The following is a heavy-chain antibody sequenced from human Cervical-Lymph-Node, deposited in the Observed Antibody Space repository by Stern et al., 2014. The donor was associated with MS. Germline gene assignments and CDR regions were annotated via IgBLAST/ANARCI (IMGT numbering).Heavy chain of an antibody. V-gene: IGHV1-69*01. CDR2: IIPIFVTA. D-gene: IGHD2-2*01. Sequence: VQLVESGAEVKKPGSSVKVSCKASGGTFSSYAISWVRQAPGQGLEWMGGIIPIFVTANYAQKFQGRVTIAADDSTSTDYMELSSLRSEDTAVYYCARFVVPAGIWDIWGQGTMVTVSS. J-gene: IGHJ3*02. CDR1: GGTFSSYA. CDR3: ARFVVPAGIWDI.